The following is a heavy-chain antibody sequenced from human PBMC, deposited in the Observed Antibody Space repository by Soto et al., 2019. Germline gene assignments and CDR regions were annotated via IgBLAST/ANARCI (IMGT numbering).Heavy chain of an antibody. CDR3: ARGGNYCFYH. CDR2: IKEDGSEE. D-gene: IGHD1-1*01. V-gene: IGHV3-7*01. Sequence: EVQLVESGGGLVQPGGSLRLSCVASGFTFSSNWMSWVRQGPGKGLEWVANIKEDGSEEYYVDSVKGRFTISRDNAKNSLFLQMHSLRVEDMAVYYCARGGNYCFYHWGQGTLVTVSS. J-gene: IGHJ4*02. CDR1: GFTFSSNW.